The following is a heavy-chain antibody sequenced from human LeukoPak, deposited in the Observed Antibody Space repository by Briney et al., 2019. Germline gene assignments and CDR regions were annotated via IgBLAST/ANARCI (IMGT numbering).Heavy chain of an antibody. Sequence: PGGSLRLSCAASGFSFRNYWMGWVRQAPGKGLEWVANTKPDGSAEYYADSVRGRFSTSRDNANNLLYLQMNSLRAEDTAVYYCARDGGLHTNFDYWGQGTLVTASS. CDR1: GFSFRNYW. D-gene: IGHD2-15*01. CDR3: ARDGGLHTNFDY. V-gene: IGHV3-7*01. J-gene: IGHJ4*02. CDR2: TKPDGSAE.